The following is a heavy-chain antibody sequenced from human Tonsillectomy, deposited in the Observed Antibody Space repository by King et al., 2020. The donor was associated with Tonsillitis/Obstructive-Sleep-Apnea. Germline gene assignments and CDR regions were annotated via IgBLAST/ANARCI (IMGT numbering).Heavy chain of an antibody. D-gene: IGHD3-3*01. CDR1: GFSLSTSGVG. V-gene: IGHV2-5*02. CDR2: IYWDDDK. CDR3: AHRGRTTIFGVVITPSIYFDS. Sequence: TLKESGPTLVKPTQTLTLTCTFSGFSLSTSGVGVGWIRQPPGKALEWLALIYWDDDKRYSPSLKSRLTITKDTSKNQVVLTMTNMDPADTARYYCAHRGRTTIFGVVITPSIYFDSWGQGTLVTVSS. J-gene: IGHJ4*02.